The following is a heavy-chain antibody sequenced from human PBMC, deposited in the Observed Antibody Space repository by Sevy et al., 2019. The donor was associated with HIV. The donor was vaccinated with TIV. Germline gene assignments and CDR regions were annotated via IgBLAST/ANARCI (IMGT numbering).Heavy chain of an antibody. CDR1: RFTFSSYL. Sequence: GGSLRLSCAASRFTFSSYLMSWVRQAPGKGLEWVANINQDGSEKYHLDSVKGRFTISRDNAKNSLYLQMNSLRAEDSSVYFCARVSSIYYDRGYFYAMDVWGQGTTVTVSS. J-gene: IGHJ6*02. D-gene: IGHD3-22*01. CDR2: INQDGSEK. V-gene: IGHV3-7*01. CDR3: ARVSSIYYDRGYFYAMDV.